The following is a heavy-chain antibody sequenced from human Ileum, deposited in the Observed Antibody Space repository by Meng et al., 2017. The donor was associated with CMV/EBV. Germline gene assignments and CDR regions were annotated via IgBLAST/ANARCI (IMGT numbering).Heavy chain of an antibody. CDR1: GFSLSTDGVG. D-gene: IGHD6-19*01. V-gene: IGHV2-5*02. CDR3: AYRRGGGSGWNWFGP. CDR2: VYWDDDK. Sequence: QITLKESGPTLGKPTQSLTLPCTFSGFSLSTDGVGVGWIRQPPGKALEWLALVYWDDDKHYSPSLTSRVTVTKDTSENLVFLTLTNMDAVDTGTYYCAYRRGGGSGWNWFGPWGQGILVTVSS. J-gene: IGHJ5*02.